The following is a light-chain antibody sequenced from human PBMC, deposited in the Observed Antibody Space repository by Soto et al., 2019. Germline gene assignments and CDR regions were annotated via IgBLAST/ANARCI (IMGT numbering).Light chain of an antibody. V-gene: IGKV3-20*01. J-gene: IGKJ5*01. Sequence: ETVLTQSPGTLSLSPGERATLSCRASQSITNNYLAWYQQKPGQAPRLLIYGASSRVTGIPARFSGSGSGTDFTLTISSLEPEDFAVYYCQQYRTSPITFGQGTPLEIK. CDR1: QSITNNY. CDR2: GAS. CDR3: QQYRTSPIT.